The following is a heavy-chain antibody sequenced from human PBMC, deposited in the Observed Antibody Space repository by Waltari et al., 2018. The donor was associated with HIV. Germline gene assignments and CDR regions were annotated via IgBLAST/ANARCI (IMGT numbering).Heavy chain of an antibody. Sequence: ATGGVLVQPGGSIRRCCRVSGFTVKNEYMTWVRLSTSRGLEWIGTIYGNGETYSAASMRGRLFISRDDPGNRVFLHINNVNFADTASYFCAKGVRFLGPWSQETPVTVSS. CDR1: GFTVKNEY. J-gene: IGHJ5*02. V-gene: IGHV3-53*05. CDR2: IYGNGET. D-gene: IGHD3-3*01. CDR3: AKGVRFLGP.